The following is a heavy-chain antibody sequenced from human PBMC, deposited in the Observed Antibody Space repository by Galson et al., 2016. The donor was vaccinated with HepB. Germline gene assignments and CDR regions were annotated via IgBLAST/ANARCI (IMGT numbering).Heavy chain of an antibody. V-gene: IGHV4-4*02. CDR3: ARSRFYYDSSGEIDY. D-gene: IGHD3-22*01. Sequence: SETLSLTCAVSGVSIDTDNWWSWVRQPPGKGLEWIGEVYRSGTSHCNPSLLSRLTLSIDTSRDWVSLNLTSVTAADTAIYYCARSRFYYDSSGEIDYWGQGALVAVSS. CDR2: VYRSGTS. J-gene: IGHJ4*02. CDR1: GVSIDTDNW.